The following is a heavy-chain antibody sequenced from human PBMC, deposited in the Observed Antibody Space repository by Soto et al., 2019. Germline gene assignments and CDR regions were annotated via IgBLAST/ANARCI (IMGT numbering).Heavy chain of an antibody. CDR2: ISDAGERA. CDR1: GFTFRNYA. V-gene: IGHV3-23*01. CDR3: AKDYSSVWSRGIDF. J-gene: IGHJ4*02. D-gene: IGHD6-19*01. Sequence: EVQLLESGGGLAQPGGSLRLSCRATGFTFRNYAMTWVRWAAGQGLEWVSGISDAGERANYADSVRGRFTVSRDNSKNTLYLQMNSLRAEDTAVYYCAKDYSSVWSRGIDFWGQGTPVAVSS.